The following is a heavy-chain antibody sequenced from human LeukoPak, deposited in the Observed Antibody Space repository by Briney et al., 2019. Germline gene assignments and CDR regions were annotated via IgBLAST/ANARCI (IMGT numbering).Heavy chain of an antibody. J-gene: IGHJ4*02. D-gene: IGHD6-13*01. CDR2: LWYDGANK. CDR3: ARPRGVAAAGSSGDY. Sequence: PGGSLRLSCAASGFTFSSYEMNWVRQAPGKGLEWVALLWYDGANKNYADSVKGRFTISRDNSKNTVYLQMTSLRAEDTAVYYCARPRGVAAAGSSGDYWGQGTLVTVSS. CDR1: GFTFSSYE. V-gene: IGHV3-33*08.